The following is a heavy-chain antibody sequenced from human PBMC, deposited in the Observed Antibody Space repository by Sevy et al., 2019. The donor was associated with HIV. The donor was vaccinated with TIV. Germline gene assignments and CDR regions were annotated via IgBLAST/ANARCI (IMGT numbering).Heavy chain of an antibody. D-gene: IGHD3-9*01. CDR1: GYSISSGYY. Sequence: SETLSLTCAVSGYSISSGYYWGWIRQPPGKGLEWIGSIYHSGSTYYNPSLKSRVTISVDTSKNQFSLKLSSVTAADTAVYYCAIDTVTTGTYILTCYYIDNWFDPWGQGTLVTVSS. J-gene: IGHJ5*02. CDR2: IYHSGST. V-gene: IGHV4-38-2*02. CDR3: AIDTVTTGTYILTCYYIDNWFDP.